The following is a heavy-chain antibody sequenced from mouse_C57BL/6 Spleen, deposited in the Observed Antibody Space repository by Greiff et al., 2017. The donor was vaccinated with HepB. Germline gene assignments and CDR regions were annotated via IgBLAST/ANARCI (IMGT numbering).Heavy chain of an antibody. CDR1: GYTFTDYE. CDR2: IDPETGGT. Sequence: VQLQESGAELVRPGASVTLSCKASGYTFTDYEMHWVKQTPVHGLEWIGAIDPETGGTAYNQKFKGKAILTADKSSSTAYMELRSLTSEDSAVYYCTRLPYSNSDYWGQGTTLTVSS. D-gene: IGHD2-5*01. CDR3: TRLPYSNSDY. V-gene: IGHV1-15*01. J-gene: IGHJ2*01.